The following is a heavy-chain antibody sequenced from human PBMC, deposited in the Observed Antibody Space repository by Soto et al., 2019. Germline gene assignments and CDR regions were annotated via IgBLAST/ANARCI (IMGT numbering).Heavy chain of an antibody. CDR3: ARDFRPLLLWFGELYLSNWFDP. J-gene: IGHJ5*02. Sequence: GVSVKRAWRASGYAIAYYAIIGVRQDNGQGLEWMGWISAYNGNTNYAQKLQGRVTMTTDTSTSTAYMELRSLRSDDTAVYYCARDFRPLLLWFGELYLSNWFDPWGQGTLVTVSS. D-gene: IGHD3-10*01. V-gene: IGHV1-18*01. CDR1: GYAIAYYA. CDR2: ISAYNGNT.